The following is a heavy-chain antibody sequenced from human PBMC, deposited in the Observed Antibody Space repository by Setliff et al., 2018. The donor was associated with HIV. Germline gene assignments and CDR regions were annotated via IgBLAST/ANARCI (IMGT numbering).Heavy chain of an antibody. Sequence: SETLSLTCIVSGGSISSSSYYWGWIRQPPGKGLEWIGSIDYTGKTHYNPSLKSRVTISADTSKSQFSLNLSSVTVADTAVYYCARKNRGAPAPFDYWGQGTLVTVSS. D-gene: IGHD6-25*01. CDR3: ARKNRGAPAPFDY. V-gene: IGHV4-39*01. CDR2: IDYTGKT. J-gene: IGHJ4*02. CDR1: GGSISSSSYY.